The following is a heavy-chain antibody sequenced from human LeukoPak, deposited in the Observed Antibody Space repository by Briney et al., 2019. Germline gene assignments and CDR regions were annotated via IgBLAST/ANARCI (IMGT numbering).Heavy chain of an antibody. CDR2: TYYRSKWYN. J-gene: IGHJ4*02. Sequence: SQTLSLTCAISGDSVSRNSVAWNWIRQSPSRGLEWLGRTYYRSKWYNDYALFVESRITINPDTSKNRFSLQLNSVTPADTAVYYCARDHDYGNFGTYADYWGQGTLVTVSS. V-gene: IGHV6-1*01. CDR1: GDSVSRNSVA. CDR3: ARDHDYGNFGTYADY. D-gene: IGHD4-11*01.